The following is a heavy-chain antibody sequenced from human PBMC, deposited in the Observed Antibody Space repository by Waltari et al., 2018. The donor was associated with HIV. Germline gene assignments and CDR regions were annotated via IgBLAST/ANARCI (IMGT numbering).Heavy chain of an antibody. CDR1: GYIFTYLS. CDR2: FDPADGKT. CDR3: ATARQWLVDSGMDV. V-gene: IGHV1-24*01. J-gene: IGHJ6*02. Sequence: QVQLVQSGAEVKRPGAPVKVPCKVSGYIFTYLSIHWVRQATGKGREWVGSFDPADGKTTYAQKFQGRVTMTEDTSTDTASMEVSSLRSEDTAVYYCATARQWLVDSGMDVWGQGTTVTVSS. D-gene: IGHD6-19*01.